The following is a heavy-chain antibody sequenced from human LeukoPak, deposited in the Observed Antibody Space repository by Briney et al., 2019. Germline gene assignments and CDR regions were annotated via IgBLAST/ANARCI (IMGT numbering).Heavy chain of an antibody. J-gene: IGHJ5*02. CDR1: GFTFSDYY. D-gene: IGHD3-10*01. CDR2: ISSSGSTI. V-gene: IGHV3-11*01. CDR3: TRDATGGSGSYIWFDP. Sequence: SGGSLRLSCAASGFTFSDYYTSWIRQAPGKGLEWVSYISSSGSTIYYADSVKGRFTISSDNAKNSLYLQMNSLRAADTAVYYCTRDATGGSGSYIWFDPWGQGTLVTVSS.